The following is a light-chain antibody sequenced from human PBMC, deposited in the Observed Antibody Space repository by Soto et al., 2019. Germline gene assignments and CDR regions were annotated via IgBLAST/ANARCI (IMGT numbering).Light chain of an antibody. CDR2: KAS. CDR3: QQYNSYSKT. Sequence: DIQMTQSPSTLSASVGDRLTITCRASQSISSWLAWYQQKPGKAPKLLIYKASSLESGVPSRFSGSGSGTEFTLTISSLQPDDFATYYCQQYNSYSKTVGQGTKVDIK. CDR1: QSISSW. J-gene: IGKJ1*01. V-gene: IGKV1-5*03.